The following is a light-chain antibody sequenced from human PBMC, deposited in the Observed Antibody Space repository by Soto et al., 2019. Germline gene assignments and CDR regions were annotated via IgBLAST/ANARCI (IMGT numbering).Light chain of an antibody. CDR3: QQYYTGPLT. Sequence: DLVLTQSTESLGLSLCESATINCKSNQSLLYSPNNRNYLAWYQQKPGHPPRLLIYWASTRESGVPDRFSGSGSATDFSLTISGLQAEDVAVYFCQQYYTGPLTFGGGTKVDI. J-gene: IGKJ4*01. CDR2: WAS. V-gene: IGKV4-1*01. CDR1: QSLLYSPNNRNY.